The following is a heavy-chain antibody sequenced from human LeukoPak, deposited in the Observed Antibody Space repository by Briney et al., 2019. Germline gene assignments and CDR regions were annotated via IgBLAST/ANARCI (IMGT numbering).Heavy chain of an antibody. Sequence: GGSLRLSCAASGFTSSNYAMNWVRQAPGKGLEWVSDISSSSSHTKYADSVKGRFTISRANAKNSLYLQMNSLRAEDTALYYCARESDSSGYYDHWGQGTLVTVSS. CDR3: ARESDSSGYYDH. J-gene: IGHJ4*02. CDR1: GFTSSNYA. D-gene: IGHD3-22*01. V-gene: IGHV3-11*05. CDR2: ISSSSSHT.